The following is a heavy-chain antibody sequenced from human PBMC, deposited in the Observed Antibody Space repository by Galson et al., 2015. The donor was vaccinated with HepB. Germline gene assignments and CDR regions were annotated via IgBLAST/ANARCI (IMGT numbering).Heavy chain of an antibody. D-gene: IGHD3-22*01. J-gene: IGHJ5*01. V-gene: IGHV3-21*01. CDR3: ARVGYYDSSGYVENWFHP. CDR2: ISSSSSYI. CDR1: GFSFSSYS. Sequence: SLRLSCAASGFSFSSYSMNWVRQAPGKGLEWVSSISSSSSYIYYADSVKGRFTISRDNAKNSLYLQMNSLRAEDTAVYYCARVGYYDSSGYVENWFHPWGQGTLVTVSS.